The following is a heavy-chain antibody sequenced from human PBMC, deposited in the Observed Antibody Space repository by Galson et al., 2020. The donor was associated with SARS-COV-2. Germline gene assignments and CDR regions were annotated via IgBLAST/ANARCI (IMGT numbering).Heavy chain of an antibody. CDR3: ARDNRYYYDRSGYIGRYNWFDP. Sequence: SETLSLTCTVSGGSISSYYWSWIRQPPGKGLEWIGYIYYSGSTNYNPSLKSRVTISVDTSKNQFSLKLRSVTAADTAVYYCARDNRYYYDRSGYIGRYNWFDPWGTGNLVTVSS. V-gene: IGHV4-59*01. J-gene: IGHJ5*02. D-gene: IGHD3-22*01. CDR1: GGSISSYY. CDR2: IYYSGST.